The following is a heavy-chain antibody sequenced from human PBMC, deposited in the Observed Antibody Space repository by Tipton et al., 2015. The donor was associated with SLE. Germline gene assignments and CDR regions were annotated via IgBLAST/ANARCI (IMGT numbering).Heavy chain of an antibody. J-gene: IGHJ5*02. Sequence: TLSLICNVSGYSIRNGYYWGWIRQAPGKGLEWTGTVHHSGITYYNPPLKSRVTISVETSKNQFSLKLSSVTAADTAVYYCARAGGGDSNWFDPWGQGTLVTVSS. V-gene: IGHV4-38-2*02. CDR2: VHHSGIT. CDR3: ARAGGGDSNWFDP. CDR1: GYSIRNGYY. D-gene: IGHD2-21*01.